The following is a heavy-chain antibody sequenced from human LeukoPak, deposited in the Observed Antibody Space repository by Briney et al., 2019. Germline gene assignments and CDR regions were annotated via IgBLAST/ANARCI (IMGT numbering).Heavy chain of an antibody. Sequence: PGGSLRLSCAASGFAFSSYGMHWVRQAPGKGLEWVAFIRYDGSNKYYADSVKGRFTISRDNSKNTLYLQMNSLKTEDTAVYYCARVHGRAFDYWGQGALVTVSS. J-gene: IGHJ4*02. D-gene: IGHD2-15*01. CDR2: IRYDGSNK. V-gene: IGHV3-30*02. CDR3: ARVHGRAFDY. CDR1: GFAFSSYG.